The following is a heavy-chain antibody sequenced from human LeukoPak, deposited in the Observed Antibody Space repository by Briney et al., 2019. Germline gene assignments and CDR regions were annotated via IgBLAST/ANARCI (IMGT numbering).Heavy chain of an antibody. CDR1: GDSISSYY. J-gene: IGHJ4*02. Sequence: PSETLSLTCTVSGDSISSYYWNWIRQPPGKGLEWIGNVYYYGGSTNYNPSLKSRATISIDTSNKQFSLRLNSMTAADTAIYYCATRGWNGHLDYWGQGILVTVSS. D-gene: IGHD1-1*01. CDR2: VYYYGGST. CDR3: ATRGWNGHLDY. V-gene: IGHV4-59*01.